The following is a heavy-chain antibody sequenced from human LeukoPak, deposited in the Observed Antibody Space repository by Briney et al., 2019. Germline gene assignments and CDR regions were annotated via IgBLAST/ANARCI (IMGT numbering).Heavy chain of an antibody. J-gene: IGHJ6*02. D-gene: IGHD3-10*01. CDR3: VKGVSGTYFGMDV. Sequence: KSGESLKIPCKGSGYSFITYWIAWVRQMPGKRLEWMGIIYPGDSDTRYSPSFQGQVTISADKSISTAYLQWSSLKASDTAMYYCVKGVSGTYFGMDVWGQGTTVTVSS. CDR1: GYSFITYW. CDR2: IYPGDSDT. V-gene: IGHV5-51*01.